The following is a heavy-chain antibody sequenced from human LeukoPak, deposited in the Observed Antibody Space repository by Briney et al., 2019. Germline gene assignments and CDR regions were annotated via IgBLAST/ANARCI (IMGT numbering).Heavy chain of an antibody. V-gene: IGHV1-69*04. CDR3: ARANPYDSSGFDAFDI. Sequence: RASVKVSCKASGGTFSSYAISWVRQAPGQGLEWMGRIIPILGIANYAQKFQGRVTITADKSTSTAYMELSSLRSEDTAVYYCARANPYDSSGFDAFDIWGQGTMVTVSS. CDR1: GGTFSSYA. J-gene: IGHJ3*02. CDR2: IIPILGIA. D-gene: IGHD3-22*01.